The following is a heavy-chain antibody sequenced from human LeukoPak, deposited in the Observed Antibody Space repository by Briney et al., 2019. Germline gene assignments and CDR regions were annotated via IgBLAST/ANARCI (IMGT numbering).Heavy chain of an antibody. CDR2: IYYSGST. V-gene: IGHV4-59*01. CDR1: GGSISSYY. J-gene: IGHJ6*03. Sequence: SETLSLTCTVSGGSISSYYWSWIRQPPGKGLEWIGYIYYSGSTNYNPSLKSRVTISVDTSKNQFSLKLSSVTAADTAVYYCAREQQLAYYYYYMDVWGKGTTVIVSS. CDR3: AREQQLAYYYYYMDV. D-gene: IGHD6-13*01.